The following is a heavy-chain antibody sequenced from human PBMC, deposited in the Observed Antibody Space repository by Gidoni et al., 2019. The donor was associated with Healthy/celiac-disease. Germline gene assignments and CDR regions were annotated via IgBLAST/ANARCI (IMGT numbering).Heavy chain of an antibody. V-gene: IGHV3-33*01. CDR1: GCTLSTCG. CDR2: IWYDGSNK. J-gene: IGHJ3*02. Sequence: QVQLVVSGGGAVQSGRSLRLSCAASGCTLSTCGMPWVRQAPGKGLEWVAVIWYDGSNKYYADSVKGRFTISRDNSKNTLYLQMNSLRAEDTAVYYCARGHWNYDFWSGYYPQNAFDIWGQGTMVTVSS. D-gene: IGHD3-3*01. CDR3: ARGHWNYDFWSGYYPQNAFDI.